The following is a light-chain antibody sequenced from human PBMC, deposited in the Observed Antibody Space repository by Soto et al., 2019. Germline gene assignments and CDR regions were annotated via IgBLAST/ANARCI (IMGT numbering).Light chain of an antibody. CDR3: QQYSHLIT. V-gene: IGKV1-33*01. Sequence: DIQMTQSPSSLSASVGDRVTITCQASQDISNYLNWYQQKLGKAPKLLIYDASNLETGVPSRFSGSGSGTDFTFTISSLRPEDIATYYCQQYSHLITFGQGTRLEI. J-gene: IGKJ5*01. CDR2: DAS. CDR1: QDISNY.